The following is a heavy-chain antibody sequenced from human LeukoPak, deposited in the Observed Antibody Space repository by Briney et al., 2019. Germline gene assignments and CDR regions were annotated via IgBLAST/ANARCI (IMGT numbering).Heavy chain of an antibody. Sequence: GGSLRLSCAASGFTFSSYSMNWVRQATGKGLEWVSSISSSSSYIYYADSVKGRFTISRDNAKNSLYLQMNSLRAEDTAVYYSARDGYSYGPPALDYWGQGTLATVSS. J-gene: IGHJ4*02. CDR1: GFTFSSYS. CDR2: ISSSSSYI. D-gene: IGHD5-18*01. V-gene: IGHV3-21*01. CDR3: ARDGYSYGPPALDY.